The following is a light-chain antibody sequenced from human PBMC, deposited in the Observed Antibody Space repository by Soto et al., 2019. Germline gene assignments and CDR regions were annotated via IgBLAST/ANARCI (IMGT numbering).Light chain of an antibody. CDR3: SSYGGNNIDV. CDR2: EVT. J-gene: IGLJ1*01. Sequence: QSALTQPPSASGSPGQSVTISCTGTSSDVGGYNYVSWYQQHPGKAPKLMIYEVTKRPSGVPDRFSASKSGNTASLTVSGLQAEDEADYYCSSYGGNNIDVFGSGTKLTVL. V-gene: IGLV2-8*01. CDR1: SSDVGGYNY.